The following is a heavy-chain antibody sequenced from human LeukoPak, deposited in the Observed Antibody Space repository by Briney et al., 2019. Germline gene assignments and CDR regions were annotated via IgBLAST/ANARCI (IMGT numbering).Heavy chain of an antibody. V-gene: IGHV3-23*01. CDR3: AKDLRSVAGFDY. CDR2: ISGSGGST. J-gene: IGHJ4*02. D-gene: IGHD6-19*01. CDR1: GFTFSSYA. Sequence: GGSLRLSCAASGFTFSSYAISWVRQAPGKGLEWVSAISGSGGSTYYADSVKGRFTISRDNSKNTLYLQMNSLRTEDTAVYYCAKDLRSVAGFDYWGQGTLVTVSS.